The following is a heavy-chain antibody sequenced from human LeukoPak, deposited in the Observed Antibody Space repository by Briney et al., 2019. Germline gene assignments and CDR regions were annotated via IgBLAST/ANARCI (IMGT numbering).Heavy chain of an antibody. Sequence: SETLSLTCTVSGGSISSGTYYWSWIRQPPGKGLEWIGYIYYSGSTNYNPSLKSRVTISIDTSKNQFSLKLSSVTAADTAVYYCARDTDRRGVDVWGQGTTVTVSS. CDR1: GGSISSGTYY. V-gene: IGHV4-30-4*01. CDR3: ARDTDRRGVDV. D-gene: IGHD2-15*01. J-gene: IGHJ6*02. CDR2: IYYSGST.